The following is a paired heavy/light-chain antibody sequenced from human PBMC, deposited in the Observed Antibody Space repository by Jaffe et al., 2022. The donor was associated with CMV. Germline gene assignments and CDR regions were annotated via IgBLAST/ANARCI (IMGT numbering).Heavy chain of an antibody. Sequence: QVQLVQSGAEVKKPGASVKVSCKASGYTFSNYYIHWVRQAPGQGLEWVGMINPGGGGTSYAPKFQGRVTMTRDTSTTTVYIQLTSLTFADTAVYYCARGVWHDSGKNWFDPWGQGTLVTVSS. V-gene: IGHV1-46*01. CDR1: GYTFSNYY. CDR3: ARGVWHDSGKNWFDP. D-gene: IGHD6-19*01. CDR2: INPGGGGT. J-gene: IGHJ5*02.
Light chain of an antibody. Sequence: QSVLTQPPSVSGAPGQRVTISCTGNSPNIGAGYDVNWYQQFPGTAPKLLIYGNNNRPSGVPDRFSGSKSATSASLAITGLQAEDEAAYYCQSFDTRLSRWVFGGGTKLTVL. CDR1: SPNIGAGYD. V-gene: IGLV1-40*01. CDR3: QSFDTRLSRWV. CDR2: GNN. J-gene: IGLJ2*01.